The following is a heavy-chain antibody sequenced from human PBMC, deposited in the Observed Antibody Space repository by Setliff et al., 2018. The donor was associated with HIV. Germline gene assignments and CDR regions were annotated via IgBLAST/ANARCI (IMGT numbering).Heavy chain of an antibody. D-gene: IGHD1-26*01. V-gene: IGHV1-69*13. J-gene: IGHJ4*02. Sequence: GASVKVSCKASGGSFSSYGLSWVRQAPGQGLEWMGGIMPIFGTANYAQKFQGRVTITAHASTNTDNMELSSLRPEDTAVYYCARGADGSYRKLFENWGQGTLVTVSS. CDR2: IMPIFGTA. CDR1: GGSFSSYG. CDR3: ARGADGSYRKLFEN.